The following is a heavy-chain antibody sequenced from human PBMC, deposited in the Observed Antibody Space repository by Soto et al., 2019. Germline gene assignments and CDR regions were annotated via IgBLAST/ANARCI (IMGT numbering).Heavy chain of an antibody. CDR1: VDSLTSYW. J-gene: IGHJ6*02. Sequence: GASLKISCKGSVDSLTSYWIGWVRQMPGKGLEWMGIIYPGDSDTRYSPSFQGQITISADKSISTAYLQWSSLKASDTAMYYCARRDIVVTDGMDVWGQGTTVTVSS. V-gene: IGHV5-51*01. CDR2: IYPGDSDT. CDR3: ARRDIVVTDGMDV. D-gene: IGHD2-15*01.